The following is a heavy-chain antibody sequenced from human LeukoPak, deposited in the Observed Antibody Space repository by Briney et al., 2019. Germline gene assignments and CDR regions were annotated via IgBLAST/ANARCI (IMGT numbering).Heavy chain of an antibody. CDR3: AKRDLRGYYDSSGYYPNWYFDL. V-gene: IGHV3-23*01. Sequence: GGSLRLSCAASGFTFSSYAMSWVRQAPGKGLEWVSAISGSGGSTYYADSVKGRFTISRDNSKSTLYLQMNSLRAEDTAVYYCAKRDLRGYYDSSGYYPNWYFDLWGRGTLVTVSS. CDR1: GFTFSSYA. J-gene: IGHJ2*01. CDR2: ISGSGGST. D-gene: IGHD3-22*01.